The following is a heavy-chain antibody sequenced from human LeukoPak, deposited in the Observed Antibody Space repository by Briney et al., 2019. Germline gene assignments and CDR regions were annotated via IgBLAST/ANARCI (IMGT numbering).Heavy chain of an antibody. J-gene: IGHJ5*02. CDR1: GFTFSSYW. Sequence: GGSLRLSCAASGFTFSSYWMSWVRQAPGKGLEWVANIKQDGSEKYYVDSVKGRFTISRDNAKNSLYLQMNSLRAEDTAVYYCARDQVDYVWGSYRLNWFDPWGQGTLVTVSS. CDR2: IKQDGSEK. V-gene: IGHV3-7*01. D-gene: IGHD3-16*02. CDR3: ARDQVDYVWGSYRLNWFDP.